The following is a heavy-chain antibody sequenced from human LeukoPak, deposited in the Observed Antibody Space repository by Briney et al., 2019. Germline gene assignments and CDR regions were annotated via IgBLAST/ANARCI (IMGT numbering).Heavy chain of an antibody. Sequence: PSETLSFTCTVSGGSISTYYLSWVRQPPGKELEWIGYVYYSGSTEYNPSLKSRVIISIDTSKIQFSLQLKSMTAADTAVYYCARGRDFWSGYSFDYWGQGILVTVSS. CDR3: ARGRDFWSGYSFDY. D-gene: IGHD3-3*01. V-gene: IGHV4-59*01. J-gene: IGHJ4*02. CDR1: GGSISTYY. CDR2: VYYSGST.